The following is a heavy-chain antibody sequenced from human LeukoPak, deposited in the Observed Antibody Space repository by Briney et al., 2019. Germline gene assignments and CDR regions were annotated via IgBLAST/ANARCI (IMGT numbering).Heavy chain of an antibody. D-gene: IGHD6-6*01. V-gene: IGHV3-30-3*01. Sequence: GGSLRLSCAASGFTFDDYAMHWVRQAPGKGLEWVAVISYDGSNKYYADSVKGRFTISRDNSKNTLYLQMNSLRAEDTAVYYCANLPSIAARPPMRDYWGQGTLVTVSS. CDR1: GFTFDDYA. J-gene: IGHJ4*02. CDR2: ISYDGSNK. CDR3: ANLPSIAARPPMRDY.